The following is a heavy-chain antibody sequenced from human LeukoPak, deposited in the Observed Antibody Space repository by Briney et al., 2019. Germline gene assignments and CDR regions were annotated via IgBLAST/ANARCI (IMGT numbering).Heavy chain of an antibody. CDR2: ISHDGSNK. D-gene: IGHD6-19*01. CDR1: GFTFSSFA. Sequence: PGGSLRLSCAASGFTFSSFAMHWVRQAPGKGLEWVSFISHDGSNKYYADSEKGLFTFTSDNYKNTLHLQINSLTAETAAVYCAARDPHMIAVGGVGLLDYWGQGTLVTVSS. J-gene: IGHJ4*02. V-gene: IGHV3-30-3*01. CDR3: ARDPHMIAVGGVGLLDY.